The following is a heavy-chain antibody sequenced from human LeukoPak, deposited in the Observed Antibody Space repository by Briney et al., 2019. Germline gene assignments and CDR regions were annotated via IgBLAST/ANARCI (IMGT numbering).Heavy chain of an antibody. Sequence: SETLSLTCTVSGGSINSANYYWGWIRQPPGKGLEWIGNIYYSGSTYYSPSLKSRVTISIDTSKNQFSLKLTSVTAADTAVYFCARRPYSGNDYFDSWGQGTLVTVSS. CDR2: IYYSGST. D-gene: IGHD5-12*01. V-gene: IGHV4-39*01. CDR3: ARRPYSGNDYFDS. J-gene: IGHJ4*02. CDR1: GGSINSANYY.